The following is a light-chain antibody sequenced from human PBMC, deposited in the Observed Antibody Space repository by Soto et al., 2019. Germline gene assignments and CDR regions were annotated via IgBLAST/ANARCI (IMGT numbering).Light chain of an antibody. CDR3: QSYDGSLSGSI. J-gene: IGLJ2*01. Sequence: QSVLTQPPSVSGAPGQRVTISCTGSGSNIGAGYDVHWYQQVPGTAPKLLIYDDKKRPSGVPDRFSGSKSGTSASQAITGLQAEDEADYYCQSYDGSLSGSIFGEGTKLTVL. V-gene: IGLV1-40*01. CDR2: DDK. CDR1: GSNIGAGYD.